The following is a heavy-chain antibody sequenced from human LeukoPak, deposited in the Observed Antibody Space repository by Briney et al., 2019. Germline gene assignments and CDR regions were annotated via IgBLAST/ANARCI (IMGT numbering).Heavy chain of an antibody. CDR1: GFTFGSYS. Sequence: PGGSLRLSCAASGFTFGSYSMAWVRQAPGKGLEYVSAISSNGDSTHYANSVKGRFTISRDNSKNTLYLQMGSLRAEDMAAYYCAREGAVNDYGDYRPFDYWGQGTLVTVSS. CDR2: ISSNGDST. D-gene: IGHD4-17*01. J-gene: IGHJ4*02. CDR3: AREGAVNDYGDYRPFDY. V-gene: IGHV3-64*01.